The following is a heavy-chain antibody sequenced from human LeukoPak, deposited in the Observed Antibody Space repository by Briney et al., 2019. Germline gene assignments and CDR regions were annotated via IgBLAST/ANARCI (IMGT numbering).Heavy chain of an antibody. J-gene: IGHJ4*02. CDR3: ARVWDCSSTSCYPGDY. D-gene: IGHD2-2*01. Sequence: SVKVSCKASGGTFSSYAISWVRQAPGQGLEWMGGIIPIFGTANYAQKFQGRVTITADESTSTAYMELSSLRSEDTAVYYCARVWDCSSTSCYPGDYWGQGTLVTVSS. V-gene: IGHV1-69*13. CDR2: IIPIFGTA. CDR1: GGTFSSYA.